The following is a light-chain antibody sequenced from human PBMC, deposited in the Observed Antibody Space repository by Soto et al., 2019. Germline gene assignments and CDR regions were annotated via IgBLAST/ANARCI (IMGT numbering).Light chain of an antibody. Sequence: QSALTQPRSVSGSPGQAVSISCTGTSGDVGAYNYVSWYQQHAGKAPKLMIYDVSKRPSGVPDRFSGSKSANTASLTISGLQAADEADYYCCSSAGSSTRVFGGGTKLTVL. J-gene: IGLJ2*01. CDR2: DVS. CDR1: SGDVGAYNY. V-gene: IGLV2-11*01. CDR3: CSSAGSSTRV.